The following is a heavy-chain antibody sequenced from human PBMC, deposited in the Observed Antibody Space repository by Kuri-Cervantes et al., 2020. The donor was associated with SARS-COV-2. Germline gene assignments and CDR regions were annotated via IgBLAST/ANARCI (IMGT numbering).Heavy chain of an antibody. D-gene: IGHD1-26*01. Sequence: GSLRLSCAVSGYSISSGYYWGWIRQPPGKGLEWIGSIYHSGSTYYNPSLKSRVTISVDTSKNQFSLKLSSVTAADTAVYYCARSGSYSYYFDYWGQGTLVTVSS. CDR3: ARSGSYSYYFDY. CDR1: GYSISSGYY. CDR2: IYHSGST. V-gene: IGHV4-38-2*01. J-gene: IGHJ4*02.